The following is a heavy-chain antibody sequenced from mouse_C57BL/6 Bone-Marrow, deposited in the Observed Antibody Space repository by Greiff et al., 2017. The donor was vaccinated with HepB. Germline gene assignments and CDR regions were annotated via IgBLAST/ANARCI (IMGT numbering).Heavy chain of an antibody. D-gene: IGHD1-3*01. CDR3: ARALNWYYFDY. J-gene: IGHJ2*01. CDR2: ISDGGSYT. Sequence: EVQVVESGGGLVKPGGSLKLSCAASGFTFSSYAMSWVRQTPEKRLEWVATISDGGSYTYYPDNVKGRFTISRDNAKNNLYLQMSHLKSEDTAMYYCARALNWYYFDYWGQGTTLTVSS. V-gene: IGHV5-4*01. CDR1: GFTFSSYA.